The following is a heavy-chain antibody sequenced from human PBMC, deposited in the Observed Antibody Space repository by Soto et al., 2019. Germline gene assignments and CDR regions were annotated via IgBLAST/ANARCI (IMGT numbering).Heavy chain of an antibody. Sequence: QVQLVQSGDEVKKPGASVKVSCKASGYIFVNYGIAWVRQAPRQGLEWMGWISPYTGNTHSASKVQGRLTMTTDTSTSTAYMDLCSLTSDDTAVYYCVMVDNYVTPTPQDVWGQGTTVTVSS. D-gene: IGHD3-16*01. CDR3: VMVDNYVTPTPQDV. CDR1: GYIFVNYG. V-gene: IGHV1-18*01. CDR2: ISPYTGNT. J-gene: IGHJ6*02.